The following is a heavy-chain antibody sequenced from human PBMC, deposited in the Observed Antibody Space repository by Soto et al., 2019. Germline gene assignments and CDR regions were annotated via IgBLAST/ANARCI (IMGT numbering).Heavy chain of an antibody. V-gene: IGHV1-69*02. Sequence: ASVKVSCKASGGTFSSYTISWVRQAPGQGLEWMGRIIPILGIANYAQKFQGRVTITADKSTSTAYMELSSLRSEDTAVYYCGRGGTYYYDSSGYQSAFDIWGQGTMVTVSS. J-gene: IGHJ3*02. CDR2: IIPILGIA. D-gene: IGHD3-22*01. CDR1: GGTFSSYT. CDR3: GRGGTYYYDSSGYQSAFDI.